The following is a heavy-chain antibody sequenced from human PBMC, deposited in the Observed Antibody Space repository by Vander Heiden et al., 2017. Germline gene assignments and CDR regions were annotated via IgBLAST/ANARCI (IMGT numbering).Heavy chain of an antibody. D-gene: IGHD3-3*01. CDR2: SSGSGGST. J-gene: IGHJ6*02. Sequence: EVQLLESGGGLVQPGGSLRLSCAASGFTFSSYAMRWVRPAPGKGLEWVSASSGSGGSTYYADSGKGRFTISRDNSKNTLYLQMNSLRAEDTAVYYCAKDGGEYSLEWLLTNYYGMDVWGQGTTVTVSS. CDR1: GFTFSSYA. V-gene: IGHV3-23*01. CDR3: AKDGGEYSLEWLLTNYYGMDV.